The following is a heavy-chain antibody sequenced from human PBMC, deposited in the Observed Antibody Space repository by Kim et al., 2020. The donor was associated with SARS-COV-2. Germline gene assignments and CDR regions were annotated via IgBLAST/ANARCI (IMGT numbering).Heavy chain of an antibody. CDR3: VGSTAFDY. Sequence: GGSTYSADSVKGRFTISTDDSKNTLCLQMSTLRTEDTAVYYCVGSTAFDYWDQGTLVPVSS. D-gene: IGHD4-17*01. V-gene: IGHV3-64D*09. J-gene: IGHJ4*02. CDR2: GGST.